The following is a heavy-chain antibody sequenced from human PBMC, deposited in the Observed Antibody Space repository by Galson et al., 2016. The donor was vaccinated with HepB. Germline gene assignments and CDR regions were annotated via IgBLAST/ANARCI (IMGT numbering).Heavy chain of an antibody. CDR1: GFSCNTYG. CDR3: ARFGTGLDY. CDR2: IWSDGRMK. Sequence: SLRLSCAASGFSCNTYGMHWVRQAPGKGLEWVALIWSDGRMKYYVDSVKGRFTISRNNSQNTLYLQMNSLRAEDTAVYYCARFGTGLDYWGQGTLVTVSS. J-gene: IGHJ4*02. D-gene: IGHD3/OR15-3a*01. V-gene: IGHV3-33*01.